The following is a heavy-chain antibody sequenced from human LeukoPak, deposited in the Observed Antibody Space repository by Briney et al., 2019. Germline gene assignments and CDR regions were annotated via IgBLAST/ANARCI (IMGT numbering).Heavy chain of an antibody. Sequence: GGSLRLSCAASGFTFSSYAMSWVRQAPGKGLEWVSAISGSGGSTYYADSVKGRFTISRGNSKNTLYLQMNSLRAEDTAVYYCAKDERELRYFDWSSGYWGQGTLVTVSS. CDR1: GFTFSSYA. D-gene: IGHD3-9*01. V-gene: IGHV3-23*01. J-gene: IGHJ4*02. CDR2: ISGSGGST. CDR3: AKDERELRYFDWSSGY.